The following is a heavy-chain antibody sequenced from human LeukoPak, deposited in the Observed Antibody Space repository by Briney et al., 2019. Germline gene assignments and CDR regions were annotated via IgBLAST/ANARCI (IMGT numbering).Heavy chain of an antibody. CDR3: ARGRRPLGDY. V-gene: IGHV4-34*01. Sequence: SETLSLTCTVSGGSISTYYWSWIRQPPGKGLEWIGEINHSGSTNYKPSLKSRLTISVDTSKNQFSLKLSSVTAADTAVYYCARGRRPLGDYWGQGILVTVPS. CDR1: GGSISTYY. CDR2: INHSGST. J-gene: IGHJ4*02.